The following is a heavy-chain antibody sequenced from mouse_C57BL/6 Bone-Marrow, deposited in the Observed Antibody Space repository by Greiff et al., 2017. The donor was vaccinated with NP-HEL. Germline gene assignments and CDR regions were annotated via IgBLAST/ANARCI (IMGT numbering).Heavy chain of an antibody. CDR2: ISGGGGNT. J-gene: IGHJ4*01. V-gene: IGHV5-9*01. D-gene: IGHD1-1*01. CDR3: ARHGSFYYYGSSPYAMDY. Sequence: EVQRVESGGGLVKPGGSLKLSCAASGFTFSSYTMSWVRQTPEKRLEWVATISGGGGNTYYPDSVKGRFTISRDNAKNTLYLQMSSLRSEDTALYYCARHGSFYYYGSSPYAMDYWGQGTSVTVSS. CDR1: GFTFSSYT.